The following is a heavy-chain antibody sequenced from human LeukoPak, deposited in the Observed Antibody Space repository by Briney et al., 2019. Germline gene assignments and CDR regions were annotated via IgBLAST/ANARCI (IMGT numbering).Heavy chain of an antibody. D-gene: IGHD3-22*01. J-gene: IGHJ4*02. CDR2: IYYSGST. Sequence: SETLSLTCTVSGDSFSYFYWSWIRQPPGKGLEWIGYIYYSGSTNYNPSLKSRVTISVDTSKNQFSLKLSSVTAADTAVYYCARGGGYYDSSGYYHYFDYWGQGTLVTVSS. CDR3: ARGGGYYDSSGYYHYFDY. CDR1: GDSFSYFY. V-gene: IGHV4-59*01.